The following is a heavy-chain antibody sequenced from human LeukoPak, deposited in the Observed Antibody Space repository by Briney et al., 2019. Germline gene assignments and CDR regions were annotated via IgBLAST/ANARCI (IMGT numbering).Heavy chain of an antibody. D-gene: IGHD5-12*01. Sequence: GGPLRLSCAASGFTFNSYAMSWVRQAPGKGLEWVSVIGGSNGITFYVGSVKGRFTISRDNSKDTLYLQMNSLRAEDTAVYYCARNENSGWGYFDYWGQGTLVTVSS. CDR1: GFTFNSYA. J-gene: IGHJ4*02. V-gene: IGHV3-23*01. CDR3: ARNENSGWGYFDY. CDR2: IGGSNGIT.